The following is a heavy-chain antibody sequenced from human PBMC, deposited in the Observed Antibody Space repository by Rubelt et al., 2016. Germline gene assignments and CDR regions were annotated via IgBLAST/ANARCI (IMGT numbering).Heavy chain of an antibody. J-gene: IGHJ4*02. CDR1: GGSISSGVYY. D-gene: IGHD3-3*01. CDR2: IYYRGTT. CDR3: VRQDTIWRGDY. V-gene: IGHV4-39*01. Sequence: QLQLQESGPGLVKASETLSLTCTVSGGSISSGVYYWAWVRQPPGKGLEWIGSIYYRGTTYYSGSLKSRVTISIDRSKKQWSLMLTSVTAADTALYYCVRQDTIWRGDYWGQGTLVAVSS.